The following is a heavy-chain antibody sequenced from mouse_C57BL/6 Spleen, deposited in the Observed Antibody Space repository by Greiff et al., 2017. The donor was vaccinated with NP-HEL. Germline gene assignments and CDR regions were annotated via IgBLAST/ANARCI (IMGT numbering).Heavy chain of an antibody. D-gene: IGHD2-1*01. CDR2: IYPGDGDT. J-gene: IGHJ1*03. V-gene: IGHV1-82*01. CDR1: GYAFSSSW. Sequence: VHLVESGPELVKPGASVKISCKASGYAFSSSWMNWVKQRPGKGLEWIGRIYPGDGDTNYNGKFKGKATLTADKSSSTAYMQLSSLTSEDSAVYFCASEGGYYGNYFWYFDVWGTGTTVTVSS. CDR3: ASEGGYYGNYFWYFDV.